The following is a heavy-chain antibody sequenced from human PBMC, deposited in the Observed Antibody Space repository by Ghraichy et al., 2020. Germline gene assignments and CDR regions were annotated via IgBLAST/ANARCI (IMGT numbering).Heavy chain of an antibody. D-gene: IGHD3-3*01. CDR3: LLVDYDFFYYYGMDV. V-gene: IGHV1-18*01. CDR2: ISAYNGNT. J-gene: IGHJ6*02. Sequence: ASVKVSCKASGYTFTSYGISWVRQAPGQGLEWMGWISAYNGNTNYAQKLQGRVTMTTDTSTSTAYMELRSLRSDDTAVYYCLLVDYDFFYYYGMDVWGQGTTVTVSS. CDR1: GYTFTSYG.